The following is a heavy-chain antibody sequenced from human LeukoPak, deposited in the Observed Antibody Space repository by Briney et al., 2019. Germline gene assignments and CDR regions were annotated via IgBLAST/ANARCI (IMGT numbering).Heavy chain of an antibody. CDR3: ARVDCSGGHFCPYDS. CDR1: GFTFSSYA. D-gene: IGHD2-15*01. J-gene: IGHJ4*02. Sequence: GGSLRLSCAASGFTFSSYAMHWVRQAPGKGLEWVAVISYDGTNKYYADSVKGRFTISRDNSKNTLHLQMNSLRPEDTAVYYCARVDCSGGHFCPYDSWGQGTLVTVSS. CDR2: ISYDGTNK. V-gene: IGHV3-30-3*01.